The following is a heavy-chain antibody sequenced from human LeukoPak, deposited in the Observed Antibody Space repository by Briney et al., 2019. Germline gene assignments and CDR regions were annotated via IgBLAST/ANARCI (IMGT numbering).Heavy chain of an antibody. V-gene: IGHV4-59*01. CDR3: ARDSGFGELSPYYFDY. J-gene: IGHJ4*02. D-gene: IGHD3-10*01. CDR1: GGSISSYY. Sequence: PSETLSLTCTVSGGSISSYYWSWIRQPPGKGLEWIGYIYYSGSTNYNPSLKSRVTISVDTSKNQFSLKLSSVTAAGTAVYYCARDSGFGELSPYYFDYWGQGTLVTVSS. CDR2: IYYSGST.